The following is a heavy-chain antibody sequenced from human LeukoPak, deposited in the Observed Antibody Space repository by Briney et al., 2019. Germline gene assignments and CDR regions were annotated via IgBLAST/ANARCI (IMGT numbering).Heavy chain of an antibody. J-gene: IGHJ4*02. Sequence: TGRPLRLSCVASGFTFDDYGMHWVRQAPGKGLEWVSGTSWNSGSIGYADSVKGRFTISRDNAKNSLYLQMNSLRAEDTALYYCAKDLGSSFSSNFDYWGQGTLVTVSS. CDR2: TSWNSGSI. CDR3: AKDLGSSFSSNFDY. D-gene: IGHD6-6*01. CDR1: GFTFDDYG. V-gene: IGHV3-9*01.